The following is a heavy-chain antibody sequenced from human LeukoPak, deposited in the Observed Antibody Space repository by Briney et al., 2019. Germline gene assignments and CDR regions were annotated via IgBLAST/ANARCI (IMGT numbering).Heavy chain of an antibody. CDR3: ARVLDYYDSSGLAPLDEY. CDR1: GYTFTSYY. D-gene: IGHD3-22*01. CDR2: INPSGGST. Sequence: ASVKVSCKASGYTFTSYYMHWVRQAPGQGLEWMGIINPSGGSTSYAQKFQGRVTMTRDTSTSTVYMELSSLRSEDTAVYYCARVLDYYDSSGLAPLDEYWSQGTLVTVSS. V-gene: IGHV1-46*01. J-gene: IGHJ4*02.